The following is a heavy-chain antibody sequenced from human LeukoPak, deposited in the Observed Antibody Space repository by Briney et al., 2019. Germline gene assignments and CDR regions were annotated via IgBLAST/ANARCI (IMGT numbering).Heavy chain of an antibody. J-gene: IGHJ4*02. CDR2: IYYSGSN. D-gene: IGHD3-10*01. Sequence: SETLSLTCTVSGGSISSDYLSWIRQPPGKGLEWIGYIYYSGSNNYNPSLKSRATISVDRSKNQFSLNLSSVTAADTAIYYCARGTLLHNYYGSGMIDYWGQGSLVTVSS. V-gene: IGHV4-59*01. CDR1: GGSISSDY. CDR3: ARGTLLHNYYGSGMIDY.